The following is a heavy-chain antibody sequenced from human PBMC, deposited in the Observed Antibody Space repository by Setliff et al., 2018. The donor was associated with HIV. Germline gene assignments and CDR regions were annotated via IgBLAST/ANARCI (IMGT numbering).Heavy chain of an antibody. CDR2: VNHSGST. J-gene: IGHJ4*02. V-gene: IGHV4-34*01. CDR3: SSPRAAIWHGLLVDFEN. CDR1: GGSFSGSY. Sequence: SETLSLTCAVYGGSFSGSYWSWIRQPPGKGLEWIGEVNHSGSTNYSPSLKRRVPISVDTYKNQFSLKLSSLTAADPALYYCSSPRAAIWHGLLVDFENWGQGTLVTVSS. D-gene: IGHD2-21*01.